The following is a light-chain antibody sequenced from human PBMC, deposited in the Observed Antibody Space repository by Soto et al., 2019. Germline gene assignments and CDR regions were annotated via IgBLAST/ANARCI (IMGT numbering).Light chain of an antibody. V-gene: IGKV1-33*01. CDR3: QQYDTLPLT. CDR1: QDISNY. Sequence: DIQMTQSPSSLSASVGDRVTITCQASQDISNYLNWYQQKPGKAPKLLIYDASNLETGVPSRFSGSGSGTDFTFTISSLQPEDNATYYCQQYDTLPLTFGGGTKVEIK. J-gene: IGKJ4*01. CDR2: DAS.